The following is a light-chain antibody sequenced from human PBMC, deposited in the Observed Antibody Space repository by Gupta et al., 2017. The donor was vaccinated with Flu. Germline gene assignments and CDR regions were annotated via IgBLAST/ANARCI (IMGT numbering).Light chain of an antibody. CDR3: QQRYNFPHS. Sequence: IQMTQSPSSLSASVGDRVTITCRASQGVSKYLNWYQQKPGKAPKFLIFAASSVQSGVPSRFSGSGSGTDFTLTISRLEPEDFAIYYCQQRYNFPHSFGQGTKLEIK. J-gene: IGKJ2*03. V-gene: IGKV1-39*01. CDR2: AAS. CDR1: QGVSKY.